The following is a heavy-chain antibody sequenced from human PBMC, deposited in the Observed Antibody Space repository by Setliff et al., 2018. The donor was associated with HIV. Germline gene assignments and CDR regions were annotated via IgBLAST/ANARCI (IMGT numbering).Heavy chain of an antibody. J-gene: IGHJ3*02. CDR3: AKVFAFGVDGFDI. V-gene: IGHV3-23*01. Sequence: GESLKISCAASGFTFSNYAMGWVRQGPGKGLEWVSTIGAAGYPTHYAESVKGRFTISKDNSQSALYLQMNSLTDEDTAVYYCAKVFAFGVDGFDIWGQGTMVTVSS. D-gene: IGHD3-10*01. CDR1: GFTFSNYA. CDR2: IGAAGYPT.